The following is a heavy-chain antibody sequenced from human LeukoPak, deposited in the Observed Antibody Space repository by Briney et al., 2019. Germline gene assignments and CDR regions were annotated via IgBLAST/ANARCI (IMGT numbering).Heavy chain of an antibody. D-gene: IGHD1-1*01. CDR2: INPHSGAT. Sequence: ASVKVSCKASGYGFSDVYFNWVRQAPGQGLEWMGWINPHSGATNYAQRFQGRISMAASFDTAYIELSRLTSDDTAVYYCATSSTVTHTRDPWGQGTLVTVSS. CDR1: GYGFSDVY. J-gene: IGHJ5*02. CDR3: ATSSTVTHTRDP. V-gene: IGHV1-2*02.